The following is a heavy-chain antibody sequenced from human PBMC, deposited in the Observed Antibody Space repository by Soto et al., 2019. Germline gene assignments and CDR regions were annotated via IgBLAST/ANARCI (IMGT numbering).Heavy chain of an antibody. D-gene: IGHD3-22*01. V-gene: IGHV1-46*01. CDR3: ARGYFDY. J-gene: IGHJ4*02. CDR1: GYTFTTYY. Sequence: QVQLVQSGTEVKKPGASVKVSCKASGYTFTTYYIHWVRQSPGQGLESMGIINPNGGTTSYTHKIQGRVTMTRDTSTDTVYMELSNLRSEDTAVYYCARGYFDYWGQGTLVTVSS. CDR2: INPNGGTT.